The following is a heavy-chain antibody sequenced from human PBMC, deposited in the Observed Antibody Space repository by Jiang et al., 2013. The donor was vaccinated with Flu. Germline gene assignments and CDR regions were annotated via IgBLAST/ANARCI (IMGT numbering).Heavy chain of an antibody. Sequence: KPTQTLTLTCTFSGFSLSTSGMCVSWIRQPPGKALEWLARIDWDDDKYYSTSLKTRLTISKDTSKNQVVLTMTNMDPVDTATYYCARIKVVASSWYYYGMDVWGQGTTVTVSS. CDR1: GFSLSTSGMC. D-gene: IGHD6-13*01. CDR2: IDWDDDK. CDR3: ARIKVVASSWYYYGMDV. J-gene: IGHJ6*02. V-gene: IGHV2-70*11.